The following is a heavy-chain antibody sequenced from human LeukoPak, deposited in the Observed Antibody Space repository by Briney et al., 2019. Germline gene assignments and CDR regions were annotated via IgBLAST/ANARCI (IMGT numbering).Heavy chain of an antibody. J-gene: IGHJ5*02. CDR3: ARGPRGYCSGGSCYNWFDP. CDR2: INPNSGGT. D-gene: IGHD2-15*01. CDR1: GYTFTGYY. Sequence: GASVKVSCKAFGYTFTGYYMHWVRQAPGQGLEWMGWINPNSGGTNYAQKFQGRVTMTRDTSISTAYMELSRLRSDDTAVYYCARGPRGYCSGGSCYNWFDPWGQGTLVTVSS. V-gene: IGHV1-2*02.